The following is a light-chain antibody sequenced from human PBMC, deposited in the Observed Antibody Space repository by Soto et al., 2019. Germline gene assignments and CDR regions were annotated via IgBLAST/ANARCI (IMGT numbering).Light chain of an antibody. CDR2: RIF. J-gene: IGKJ1*01. CDR1: QSVSGY. Sequence: EIVMTQSPGTVSVFPGETVTLSCRASQSVSGYLDWFHQKPGPAPRLVLLRIFTRAIGVPARFSGSGSETEFTLTISGLQSEDSGVYYCLQHYSWPWTFGQGTKVEIK. V-gene: IGKV3-15*01. CDR3: LQHYSWPWT.